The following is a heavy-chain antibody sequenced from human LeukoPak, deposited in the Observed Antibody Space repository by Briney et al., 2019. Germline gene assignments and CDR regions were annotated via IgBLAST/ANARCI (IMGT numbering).Heavy chain of an antibody. CDR3: ARAPYCSGGSCYWRFDY. V-gene: IGHV4-4*02. CDR1: GGSISSSNW. D-gene: IGHD2-15*01. J-gene: IGHJ4*02. Sequence: SGTLSLTCAVSGGSISSSNWWNWVRQPPGKGLEWIGEVYHSGSSNYNPSLKSRDTISVDKSKNQFSLKLNSVTAADTAVYYCARAPYCSGGSCYWRFDYWGQGTLVTVSS. CDR2: VYHSGSS.